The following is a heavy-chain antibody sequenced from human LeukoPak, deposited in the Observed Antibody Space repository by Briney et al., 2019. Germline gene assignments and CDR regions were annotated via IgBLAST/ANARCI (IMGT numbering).Heavy chain of an antibody. Sequence: SETLSLTCTVSGGSISSYYWSWIRQPAGKGLEWIGRIYTSGNTNYNPSLKSRVTMSVDTSKNQFSLKLSSVTAADTAVYYCARVRTGYCSSTSCRGWFDPWGQGTLVTVSS. V-gene: IGHV4-4*07. D-gene: IGHD2-2*01. CDR2: IYTSGNT. J-gene: IGHJ5*02. CDR3: ARVRTGYCSSTSCRGWFDP. CDR1: GGSISSYY.